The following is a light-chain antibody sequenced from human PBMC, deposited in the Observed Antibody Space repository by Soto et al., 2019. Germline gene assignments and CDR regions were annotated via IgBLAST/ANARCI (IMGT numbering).Light chain of an antibody. Sequence: EIVLTQSPGTLSLSPGERATLSCRASQSVSNNYLAWCQQKPGQAPRFLMYGASSRATGTPDRFSGSGSGTDFTLTISRLEPEDYAVYYCQQYGSSPVSFGPGTKVDIK. CDR1: QSVSNNY. CDR3: QQYGSSPVS. J-gene: IGKJ3*01. CDR2: GAS. V-gene: IGKV3-20*01.